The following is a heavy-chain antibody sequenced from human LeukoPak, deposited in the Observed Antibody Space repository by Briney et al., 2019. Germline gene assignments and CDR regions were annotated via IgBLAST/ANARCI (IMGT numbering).Heavy chain of an antibody. CDR2: IYHSGST. D-gene: IGHD4-11*01. V-gene: IGHV4-30-2*01. J-gene: IGHJ3*02. CDR1: GGSISSGGYS. Sequence: PSETLSLTCAVSGGSISSGGYSWSWIRQPPEKGLEWIGYIYHSGSTYYNPSLKSRVTISVDRSENQFSLKLSSVTAADTAVYYCARDSDYSDYAFDIWGQGTMVTVSS. CDR3: ARDSDYSDYAFDI.